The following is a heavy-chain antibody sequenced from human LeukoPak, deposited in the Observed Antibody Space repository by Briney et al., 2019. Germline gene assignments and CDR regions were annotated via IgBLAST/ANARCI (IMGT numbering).Heavy chain of an antibody. Sequence: GGSLRLSCAASGFTFSSYAMSWVRQAPGKGLEWVSAISGSGGSTYYADSVKGRFTISRDNSKNTLYLQMNSLRAEDTAVYYCARVLRYFDWLSSLDYWGQGTLVTVSS. CDR1: GFTFSSYA. V-gene: IGHV3-23*01. CDR2: ISGSGGST. J-gene: IGHJ4*02. CDR3: ARVLRYFDWLSSLDY. D-gene: IGHD3-9*01.